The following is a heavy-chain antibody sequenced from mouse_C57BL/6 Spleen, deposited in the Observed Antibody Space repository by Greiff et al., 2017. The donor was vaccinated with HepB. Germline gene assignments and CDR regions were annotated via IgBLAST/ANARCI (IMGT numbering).Heavy chain of an antibody. CDR3: ARGLGLYYVDY. V-gene: IGHV1-76*01. CDR2: IYPGSGNT. J-gene: IGHJ2*01. D-gene: IGHD4-1*01. Sequence: VQLQQSGAELVRPGASVKLSCKASGYTFTDYYINWVKQRPGQGLEWIARIYPGSGNTYYNEKFKGKATLTAEKSSSTAYMQLSSLTSEDSAVYCCARGLGLYYVDYWGQGTTLTVAS. CDR1: GYTFTDYY.